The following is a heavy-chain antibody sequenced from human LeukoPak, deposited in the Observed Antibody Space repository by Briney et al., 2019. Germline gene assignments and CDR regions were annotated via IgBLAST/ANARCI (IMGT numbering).Heavy chain of an antibody. V-gene: IGHV3-23*01. CDR1: GFTFSSYA. Sequence: GGSLRLACAASGFTFSSYAMSWVRQAPGKGLEWVSAISGSGGSTYYADSVKGRFTISRDNSKNTLYLQMNSLRAEDTAVYYCAKGWRDTAMGAPDYWGQGTLVTVSS. D-gene: IGHD5-18*01. CDR3: AKGWRDTAMGAPDY. CDR2: ISGSGGST. J-gene: IGHJ4*02.